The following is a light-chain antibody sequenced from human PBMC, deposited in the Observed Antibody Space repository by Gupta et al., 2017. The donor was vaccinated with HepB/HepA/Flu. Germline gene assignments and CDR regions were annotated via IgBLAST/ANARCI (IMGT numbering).Light chain of an antibody. V-gene: IGKV1-33*01. Sequence: DIQMTQSPSSLSASVGDRVTITCQASQDISNYLNWYQQKPGKAPKLLIYDASNLETGVPSRRSGSGAGTEVMVTISSLQQEDIATYYCRQYDNPTLTFGEGTKVEIK. CDR1: QDISNY. J-gene: IGKJ1*01. CDR3: RQYDNPTLT. CDR2: DAS.